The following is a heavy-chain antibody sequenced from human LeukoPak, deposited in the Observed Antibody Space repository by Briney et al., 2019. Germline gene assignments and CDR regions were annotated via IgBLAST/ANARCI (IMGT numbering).Heavy chain of an antibody. CDR2: ISVYNGNT. J-gene: IGHJ4*02. D-gene: IGHD1-26*01. V-gene: IGHV1-18*01. CDR1: GYTFTSYG. Sequence: ASVKVSCKASGYTFTSYGISWVRQALGQGLEWMGWISVYNGNTNSAQKLQGRVTMTTDTSTSTAYMELRSLRSDDTAVYYCARDGASGDPRYWGQGTLVTVSS. CDR3: ARDGASGDPRY.